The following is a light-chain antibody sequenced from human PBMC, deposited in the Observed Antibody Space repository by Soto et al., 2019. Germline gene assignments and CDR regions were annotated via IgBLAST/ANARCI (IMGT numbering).Light chain of an antibody. V-gene: IGLV1-51*02. J-gene: IGLJ3*02. CDR2: ENN. Sequence: QSVLTQPPSISAAPGQKVTISCSGSTSNIGNNYVSWYQQLPGTAPKLLIYENNKRPSGIPDRFSGSKPGTSATLGITGLKTGDEADYYCGTWDSSVSAGVFGGGTKLTVL. CDR3: GTWDSSVSAGV. CDR1: TSNIGNNY.